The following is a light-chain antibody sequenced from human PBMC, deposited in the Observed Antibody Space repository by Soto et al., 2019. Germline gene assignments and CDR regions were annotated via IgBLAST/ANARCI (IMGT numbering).Light chain of an antibody. Sequence: EIVLTQSPGTLSLSPGERATLSCRASQSVSSSYLAWYQQKPGQAPRFLIYGASSRATRIPDRFSGSESGTDFTLTISRLEPEDFAVYYCQQYGSSPPITFGQGTRLEIK. CDR3: QQYGSSPPIT. CDR1: QSVSSSY. J-gene: IGKJ5*01. CDR2: GAS. V-gene: IGKV3-20*01.